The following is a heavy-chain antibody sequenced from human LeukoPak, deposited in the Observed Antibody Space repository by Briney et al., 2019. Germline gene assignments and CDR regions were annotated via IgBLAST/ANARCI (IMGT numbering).Heavy chain of an antibody. Sequence: GRSLRLSCAASGFTFSSYAMHWVRQAPGKGLEWVAVISYDGSNKYYADSVKGRYTISRDNPKNTLYLQMNSLRAEDTAVYYCAREFWSGPTTNYGMDVWGQGTTVTVSS. J-gene: IGHJ6*02. V-gene: IGHV3-30*04. D-gene: IGHD3-3*01. CDR2: ISYDGSNK. CDR1: GFTFSSYA. CDR3: AREFWSGPTTNYGMDV.